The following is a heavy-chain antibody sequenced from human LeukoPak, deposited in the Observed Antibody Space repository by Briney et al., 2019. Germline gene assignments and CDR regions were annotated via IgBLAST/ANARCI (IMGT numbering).Heavy chain of an antibody. V-gene: IGHV5-51*01. CDR2: ICPGDSDT. CDR3: AGYSGYDYNWFDP. J-gene: IGHJ5*02. D-gene: IGHD5-12*01. CDR1: GYSFTSYW. Sequence: HGESLKISCKGSGYSFTSYWIGWVRQMPGKGLEWMGIICPGDSDTRYSPSFQGQVTISADKSISTAYLQWSSLKASDTAMYYCAGYSGYDYNWFDPWGQGTLVTVSS.